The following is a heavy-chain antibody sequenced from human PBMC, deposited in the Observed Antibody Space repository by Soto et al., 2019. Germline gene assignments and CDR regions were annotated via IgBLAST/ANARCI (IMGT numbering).Heavy chain of an antibody. CDR1: GFTFSSYG. V-gene: IGHV3-30*18. D-gene: IGHD3-16*02. CDR3: AKALGELSPESFDY. J-gene: IGHJ4*02. Sequence: QVQLVESGGGVVQPGRSLRLSCAASGFTFSSYGMHWVRQAPGKGMEWVAISSYDGNNQYYADSVEGRFTISRDNFKNTLYLQMNSLRAEDTAVYYCAKALGELSPESFDYWGQGILVTVSS. CDR2: SSYDGNNQ.